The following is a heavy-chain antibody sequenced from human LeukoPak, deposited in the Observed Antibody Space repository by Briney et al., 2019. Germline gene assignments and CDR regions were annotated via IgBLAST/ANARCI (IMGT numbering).Heavy chain of an antibody. Sequence: GGSLRLSRAASGFTFSSYGMHWVRQAPGKGLEWVALIVYDGSNKYDESSKHYADSVKGRFTISRDNSKNTLYLQMNSLRAEDTAVYYCARDPSDGSGSYYNDYYFDYWGQGTLVTVSS. D-gene: IGHD3-10*01. J-gene: IGHJ4*02. CDR2: IVYDGSNK. CDR3: ARDPSDGSGSYYNDYYFDY. CDR1: GFTFSSYG. V-gene: IGHV3-30*03.